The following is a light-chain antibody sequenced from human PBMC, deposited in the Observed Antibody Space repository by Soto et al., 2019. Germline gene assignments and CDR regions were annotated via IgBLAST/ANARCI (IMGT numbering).Light chain of an antibody. Sequence: QSAPTQPASVSGSPGQSITISCTGTSGDVGAYDFVSWYQHHPGKAPRLVIYDVSRRPAGASNRFSGSKSGSTASLTISTLQAEDEADYYCSSFTVTFSYVFGTGTKLTVL. CDR2: DVS. CDR3: SSFTVTFSYV. CDR1: SGDVGAYDF. V-gene: IGLV2-14*01. J-gene: IGLJ1*01.